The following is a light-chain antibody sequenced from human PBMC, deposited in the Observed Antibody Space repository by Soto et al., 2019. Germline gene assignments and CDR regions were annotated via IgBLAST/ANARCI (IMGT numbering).Light chain of an antibody. J-gene: IGLJ1*01. Sequence: QSVLTQPPSASGTPGQRVTISCSGSSSNIGSNAVNWYQQFPGTAPKLLIYTDNQRPSGVPDRVSGSKSGTSASLAISGLQSEDEADYFCAAWDGSLNAYVFGTGTKVTVL. CDR1: SSNIGSNA. CDR2: TDN. CDR3: AAWDGSLNAYV. V-gene: IGLV1-44*01.